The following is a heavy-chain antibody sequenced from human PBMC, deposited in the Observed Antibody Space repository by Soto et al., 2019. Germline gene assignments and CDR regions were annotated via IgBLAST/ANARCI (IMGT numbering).Heavy chain of an antibody. J-gene: IGHJ6*02. CDR1: GGTFSSYA. V-gene: IGHV1-69*12. D-gene: IGHD4-17*01. CDR3: ARAFFVDYGVAIYYYGMDV. CDR2: IIPIFGTA. Sequence: QVQLVQSGAEVKKPGSSVKVSCKASGGTFSSYAISWVRQAPGQGIEWMGGIIPIFGTANYAQKFQGRVTITADESTSTAYMELSSLRSEDTAVYYCARAFFVDYGVAIYYYGMDVWGQGTTVTVSS.